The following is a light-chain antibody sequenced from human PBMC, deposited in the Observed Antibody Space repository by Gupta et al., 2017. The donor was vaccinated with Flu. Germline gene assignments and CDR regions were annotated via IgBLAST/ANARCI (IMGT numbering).Light chain of an antibody. J-gene: IGLJ1*01. CDR3: QAWDSAYV. CDR1: KLGDKS. Sequence: SYELTQPPSVSVSPGQTASVTCSGDKLGDKSASWYQHKPGQSPVLVIYQDTKRPSGIPERFSGSNSGNTATLTISGTQAMDEDYYYCQAWDSAYVFGTGTKVTVL. V-gene: IGLV3-1*01. CDR2: QDT.